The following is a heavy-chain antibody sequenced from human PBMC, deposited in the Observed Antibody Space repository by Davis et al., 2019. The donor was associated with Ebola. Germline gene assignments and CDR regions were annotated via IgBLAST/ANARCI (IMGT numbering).Heavy chain of an antibody. CDR3: ARGSGLFDS. J-gene: IGHJ4*02. Sequence: SETLSLTCAVSGGFVSSGGYSWSWIRQPPGKGLEWIASIYYTGSSYYNPSLKSRVTISVDPSNNHFSLTLKSMTAADTAVYFCARGSGLFDSWGQGTLVTVSS. CDR2: IYYTGSS. CDR1: GGFVSSGGYS. D-gene: IGHD3-10*01. V-gene: IGHV4-39*02.